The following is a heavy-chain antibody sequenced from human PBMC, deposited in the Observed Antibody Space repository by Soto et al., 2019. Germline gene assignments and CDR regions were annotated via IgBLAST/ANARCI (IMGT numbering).Heavy chain of an antibody. CDR1: GGSFSGYY. V-gene: IGHV4-34*01. J-gene: IGHJ4*02. D-gene: IGHD2-2*01. Sequence: QVQLQQWGAGLLKPSETLSLTCAVYGGSFSGYYWNWIRQPPGKGREWIGEISHTGNTNYNPSLKSRVTLSVDTSKKQFSLRLTSVTAADTAVYYCARDLQLPLDYWGQGTLVTVSS. CDR2: ISHTGNT. CDR3: ARDLQLPLDY.